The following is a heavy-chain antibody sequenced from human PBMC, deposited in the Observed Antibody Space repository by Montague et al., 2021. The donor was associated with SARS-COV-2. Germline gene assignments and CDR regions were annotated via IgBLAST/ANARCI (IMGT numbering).Heavy chain of an antibody. Sequence: TLSLTCTVSGGSISSGGYYWSWIRQHPGKGLEWIGYIYYSGSTXYNPPLKSRVTISVDTSKNQFSLKLSSVTAADTAVYYCARVHIVVVTARRYFDLWGRGTLVTVSS. J-gene: IGHJ2*01. CDR3: ARVHIVVVTARRYFDL. CDR1: GGSISSGGYY. D-gene: IGHD2-21*02. V-gene: IGHV4-31*03. CDR2: IYYSGST.